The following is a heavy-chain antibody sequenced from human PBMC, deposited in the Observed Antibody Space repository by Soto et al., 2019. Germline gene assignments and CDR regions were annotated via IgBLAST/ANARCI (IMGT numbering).Heavy chain of an antibody. CDR2: IYYSGST. Sequence: SETLSLTCTVSGGSISSYYWSWIRQPPGKGLEWIGYIYYSGSTNYNPSLKSRVTISVDTSKNQFSLKLSSVTAADTAVYYCARHGYSSSWSRSYYFDYWGQGTLVTVSS. J-gene: IGHJ4*02. CDR3: ARHGYSSSWSRSYYFDY. CDR1: GGSISSYY. D-gene: IGHD6-13*01. V-gene: IGHV4-59*08.